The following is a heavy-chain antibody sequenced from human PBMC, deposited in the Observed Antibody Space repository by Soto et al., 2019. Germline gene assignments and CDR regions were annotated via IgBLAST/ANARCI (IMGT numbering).Heavy chain of an antibody. CDR1: GYPVTAYY. CDR2: INPATGAA. V-gene: IGHV1-2*05. J-gene: IGHJ3*02. CDR3: AGGGGVGVAGSAAFDM. D-gene: IGHD3-3*01. Sequence: QLHLVQSGAVVKKPGASVTVSCSASGYPVTAYYMHWVRQAPGRGLEWMGGINPATGAAKYTQTFQGRVTMIRDPSPSTGFREPGGLFSADPVVFYFAGGGGVGVAGSAAFDMWGQGTLVTVSS.